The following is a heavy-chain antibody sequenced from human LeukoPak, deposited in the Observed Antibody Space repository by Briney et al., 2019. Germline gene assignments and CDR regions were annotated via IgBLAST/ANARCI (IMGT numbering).Heavy chain of an antibody. CDR3: AKEGRSLQTY. CDR1: GFMFSSNW. V-gene: IGHV3-7*03. J-gene: IGHJ4*02. D-gene: IGHD5-24*01. Sequence: GGSLRLSCAASGFMFSSNWMSWVRLAPGKRLEWVANIKEDGTETYYVDSVKGRFTISRDNAKNSLYLQMNSLRVEGTAVYYCAKEGRSLQTYWGQGTLVTVSS. CDR2: IKEDGTET.